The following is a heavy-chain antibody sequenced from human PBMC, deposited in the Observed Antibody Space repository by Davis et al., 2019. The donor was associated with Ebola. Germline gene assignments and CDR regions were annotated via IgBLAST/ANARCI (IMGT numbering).Heavy chain of an antibody. CDR1: GFTVSSYD. J-gene: IGHJ5*02. D-gene: IGHD2-15*01. CDR3: ARGRGYCSGGTCRNWFDP. V-gene: IGHV3-13*01. CDR2: IGIAGDT. Sequence: GESLKISCAASGFTVSSYDMHWVRQVTGKGLEWVSGIGIAGDTFYPGSVKGRFTISRENAKNSLYLQMNSLRAGDTAVYYCARGRGYCSGGTCRNWFDPWGQGTLVTVSS.